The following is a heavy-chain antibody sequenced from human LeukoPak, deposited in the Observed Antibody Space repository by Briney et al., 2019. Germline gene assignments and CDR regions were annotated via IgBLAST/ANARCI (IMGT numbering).Heavy chain of an antibody. CDR2: IIPIFGTA. V-gene: IGHV1-69*13. D-gene: IGHD3-16*01. Sequence: GASVKVSCKASGGTFSSYAISWVRQAPGQGLEWMGGIIPIFGTANYAQKFQGRVTITADESTSTAYMELSSLRSEDTAVFYCANPTPPLGEIILFGGQDAFDIWGQGTMVTVSS. J-gene: IGHJ3*02. CDR1: GGTFSSYA. CDR3: ANPTPPLGEIILFGGQDAFDI.